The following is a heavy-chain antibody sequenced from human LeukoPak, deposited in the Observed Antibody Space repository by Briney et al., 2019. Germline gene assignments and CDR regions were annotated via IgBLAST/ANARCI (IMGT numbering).Heavy chain of an antibody. J-gene: IGHJ6*03. CDR1: GYSISSGYF. Sequence: KTSETLSLTCAVSGYSISSGYFWGWNRQPPGKGLEWIGSIYHSGSTYYNPSLKSRVTISLNTSKNQFSLKLSSVTAADTAVYYCARGTQLWSRYYYYYMDVWGKGTTVTVSS. V-gene: IGHV4-38-2*01. CDR2: IYHSGST. D-gene: IGHD5-18*01. CDR3: ARGTQLWSRYYYYYMDV.